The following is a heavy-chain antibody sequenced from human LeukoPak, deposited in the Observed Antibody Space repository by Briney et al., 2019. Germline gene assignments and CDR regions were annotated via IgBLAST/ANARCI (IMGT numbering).Heavy chain of an antibody. V-gene: IGHV3-30-3*01. D-gene: IGHD3-22*01. CDR2: ISYDGSNK. J-gene: IGHJ3*02. Sequence: GGSLRLSCAASGFTVSSNYMSWVRQAPGKGLEWVAVISYDGSNKYYADSVKGRFTISRDNSKNTLYLQMNSLRAEDTAVYYCARDPTYYYGSSGYYPDAFDIWGQGTMVTVSS. CDR3: ARDPTYYYGSSGYYPDAFDI. CDR1: GFTVSSNY.